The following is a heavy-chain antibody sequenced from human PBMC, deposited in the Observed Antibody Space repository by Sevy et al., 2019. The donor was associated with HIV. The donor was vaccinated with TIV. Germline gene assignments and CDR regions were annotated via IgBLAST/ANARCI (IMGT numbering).Heavy chain of an antibody. CDR2: IKSKADGETT. J-gene: IGHJ4*02. CDR1: GITFNNAW. Sequence: GGSLRLSCAASGITFNNAWMTWVRQAPGKGLEWVGRIKSKADGETTDYAAPVKDRFTISRDDSKKTVYLQMSSLKSEDTAVYFCTTKGDFWSGHQYFHYWGQGTLVTVSS. CDR3: TTKGDFWSGHQYFHY. D-gene: IGHD3-3*01. V-gene: IGHV3-15*01.